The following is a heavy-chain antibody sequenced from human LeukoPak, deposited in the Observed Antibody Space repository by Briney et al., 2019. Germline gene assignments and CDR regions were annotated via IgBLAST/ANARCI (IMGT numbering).Heavy chain of an antibody. J-gene: IGHJ4*02. Sequence: ASVKDSCTASGYTFTGYYMHWVRQALGQGLEWMGWIHPNSGGTKYTQKVQGRVTVTRDTSISTVYMELSRLRSDDTAVYYCARWGKYYYDSSGYYYWGQGTLVSVSS. CDR2: IHPNSGGT. CDR1: GYTFTGYY. CDR3: ARWGKYYYDSSGYYY. D-gene: IGHD3-22*01. V-gene: IGHV1-2*02.